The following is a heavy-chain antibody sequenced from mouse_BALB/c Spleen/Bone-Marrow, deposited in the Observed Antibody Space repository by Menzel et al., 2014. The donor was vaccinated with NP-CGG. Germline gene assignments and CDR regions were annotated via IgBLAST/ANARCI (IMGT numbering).Heavy chain of an antibody. CDR3: ARHVGNPYAMDY. V-gene: IGHV5-12-2*01. Sequence: EVKLMESGGGLVQPGGSLKLSCAASGFTFSSYTMSWVRQTPEKRLERVAYISNGGGSTYYPDTVKGRFTISRDNAKNTLYLQMSSLKSEDTAMYYCARHVGNPYAMDYWGQGTSVTVSS. CDR2: ISNGGGST. CDR1: GFTFSSYT. J-gene: IGHJ4*01. D-gene: IGHD3-1*01.